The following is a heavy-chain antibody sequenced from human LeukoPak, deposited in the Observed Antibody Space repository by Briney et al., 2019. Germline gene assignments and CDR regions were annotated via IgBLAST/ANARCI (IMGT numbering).Heavy chain of an antibody. J-gene: IGHJ4*02. CDR1: GFTFSSYS. V-gene: IGHV3-21*01. Sequence: GGSLRLSCAASGFTFSSYSMNWVRQAPGKGLQWVSSISSSSSCIYYADSVKGRFTISRDNAKNSLYLQMNSLRAEDTAVYYCARDPLTRPFDYWGQGTLFTVSS. CDR3: ARDPLTRPFDY. CDR2: ISSSSSCI.